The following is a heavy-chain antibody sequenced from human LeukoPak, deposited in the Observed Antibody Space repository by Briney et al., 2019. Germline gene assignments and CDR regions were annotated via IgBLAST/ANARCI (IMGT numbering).Heavy chain of an antibody. CDR3: ARRGGIAVDAFDI. V-gene: IGHV1-2*02. Sequence: ASVKVSCKASGYSFTGYYMHWVRQAPGQGLEWMGWINPNSGDTKYAQKFQGRVTITRDTSASTAYMELSSLRSEDMAVYYCARRGGIAVDAFDIWGQGTMVTVSS. J-gene: IGHJ3*02. CDR1: GYSFTGYY. D-gene: IGHD6-19*01. CDR2: INPNSGDT.